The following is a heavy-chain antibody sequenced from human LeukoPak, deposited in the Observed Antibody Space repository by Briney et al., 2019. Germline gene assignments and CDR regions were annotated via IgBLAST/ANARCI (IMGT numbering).Heavy chain of an antibody. J-gene: IGHJ4*02. CDR3: VYTGPTDNSGYIRYYDY. CDR1: GFTLSTYA. CDR2: ISGVSVGGIT. D-gene: IGHD3-22*01. Sequence: GGSLRLSCAASGFTLSTYAVSWVRQSPGKGPEWVSGISGVSVGGITYYADSVKGRFTISRDNSKNTVYLQMNSLRAEDTAVYYRVYTGPTDNSGYIRYYDYWGQGTLVTVSS. V-gene: IGHV3-23*01.